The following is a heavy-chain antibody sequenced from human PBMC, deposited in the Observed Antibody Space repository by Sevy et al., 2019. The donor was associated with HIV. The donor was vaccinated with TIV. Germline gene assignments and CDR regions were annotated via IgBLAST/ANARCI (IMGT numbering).Heavy chain of an antibody. J-gene: IGHJ4*02. CDR3: AKRGGQWLALYYFDY. D-gene: IGHD6-19*01. CDR2: ISGSGGST. V-gene: IGHV3-23*01. CDR1: GFTFSSYA. Sequence: GGSLRLSCAASGFTFSSYAMSWVRQAPGKGLEWVSAISGSGGSTYYADSVKGRFTISRDNSKNTLYLQMNSLRAEDTAVYYGAKRGGQWLALYYFDYWGQGTLVTVSS.